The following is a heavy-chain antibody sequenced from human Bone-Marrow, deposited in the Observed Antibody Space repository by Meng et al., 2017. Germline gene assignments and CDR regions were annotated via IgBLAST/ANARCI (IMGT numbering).Heavy chain of an antibody. Sequence: SETLSLTCTVSGGSISSSSYYWGWIRQPPGKGLEWIGSIYYSGSTYYNPSLKSRVTISVDTSKNQFSLKLSSVTAADTAVYYCAREPDMFEVLYYYYYGMDVWGQGTMVTVSS. CDR1: GGSISSSSYY. V-gene: IGHV4-39*07. CDR2: IYYSGST. CDR3: AREPDMFEVLYYYYYGMDV. D-gene: IGHD3-10*02. J-gene: IGHJ6*02.